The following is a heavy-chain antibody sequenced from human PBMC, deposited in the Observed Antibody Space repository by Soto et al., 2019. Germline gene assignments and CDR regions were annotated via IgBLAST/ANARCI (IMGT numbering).Heavy chain of an antibody. J-gene: IGHJ4*02. CDR3: ARGPYDILTGFLFDY. Sequence: SETLSLTCTVSGGSISSGRYYWSWIRQHPGKGLEWIGYIYYSGSTYYNPSLKSRVTISGDTSKNQFSLKLSSVTAADTAVYYCARGPYDILTGFLFDYWGQGTLVTVSS. V-gene: IGHV4-31*03. CDR1: GGSISSGRYY. CDR2: IYYSGST. D-gene: IGHD3-9*01.